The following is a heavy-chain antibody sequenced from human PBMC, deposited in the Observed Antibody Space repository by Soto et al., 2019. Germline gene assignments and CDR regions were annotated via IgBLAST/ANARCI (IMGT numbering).Heavy chain of an antibody. CDR1: GFTFDDSV. CDR3: AKDAITMVRGVISYYGMDV. J-gene: IGHJ6*02. Sequence: HPGGSLRLSCAASGFTFDDSVMHWVRQAPGKGLEWVSGISWNSGSIGYADSVKGRFTISRDNAKNSLYLQMNSLRAEDTALYYCAKDAITMVRGVISYYGMDVWGQGTTVTVSS. V-gene: IGHV3-9*01. D-gene: IGHD3-10*01. CDR2: ISWNSGSI.